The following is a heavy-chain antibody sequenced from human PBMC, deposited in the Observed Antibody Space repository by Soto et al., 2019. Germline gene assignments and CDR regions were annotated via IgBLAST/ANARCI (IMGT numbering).Heavy chain of an antibody. Sequence: SETLSLTCAVSSGSISSSNWWSWVRQPPGKGLEWIGEIYHSGSTNYNPSLKSRVTISVDKSKNQFSLKLSFVTAADTAVYYCARIAVAGERGLDYWGQGTLVTVSS. V-gene: IGHV4-4*02. CDR2: IYHSGST. J-gene: IGHJ4*02. CDR3: ARIAVAGERGLDY. CDR1: SGSISSSNW. D-gene: IGHD6-19*01.